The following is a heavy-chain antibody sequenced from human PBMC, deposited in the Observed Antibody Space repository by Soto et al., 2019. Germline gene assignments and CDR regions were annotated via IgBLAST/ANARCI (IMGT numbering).Heavy chain of an antibody. Sequence: GGSLRLSCAASGFTFSDYYMSWIRHAPGKGLEWVSYISSSGSTIYYADSVKGRFTISRDNAKNSLYLQMSSLRAEDTAVYYCARGGRLVHLGYNWFDPWGQGTLVTVSS. CDR1: GFTFSDYY. CDR2: ISSSGSTI. V-gene: IGHV3-11*01. D-gene: IGHD5-12*01. J-gene: IGHJ5*02. CDR3: ARGGRLVHLGYNWFDP.